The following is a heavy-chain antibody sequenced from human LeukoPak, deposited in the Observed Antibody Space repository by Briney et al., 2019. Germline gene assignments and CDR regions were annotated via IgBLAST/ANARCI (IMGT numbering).Heavy chain of an antibody. J-gene: IGHJ1*01. CDR2: IYSSGTT. D-gene: IGHD1-20*01. Sequence: SETLSLTCTVSGGSISSSSYYWGWIRQPPGKGLECIGNIYSSGTTYYNPSLKSRVTISIDTSRSQFSLRLSSVTAADTAVYYCVQNIPGSIEHWGQGTLVTVSS. CDR3: VQNIPGSIEH. V-gene: IGHV4-39*01. CDR1: GGSISSSSYY.